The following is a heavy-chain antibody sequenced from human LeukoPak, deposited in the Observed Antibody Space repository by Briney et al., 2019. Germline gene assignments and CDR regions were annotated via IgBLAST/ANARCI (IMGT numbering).Heavy chain of an antibody. J-gene: IGHJ4*02. V-gene: IGHV4-31*03. CDR2: IYYSGST. D-gene: IGHD3-10*01. Sequence: SQTLSLTCTVSGGSISSGGYYWSWIRQHPGKGLEWIGYIYYSGSTYHNPSLKSRVTISVDTSKNQFSLKLSSVTAADTAVYYCARGFRGSGSYMFDYWGQGTLVTVSS. CDR1: GGSISSGGYY. CDR3: ARGFRGSGSYMFDY.